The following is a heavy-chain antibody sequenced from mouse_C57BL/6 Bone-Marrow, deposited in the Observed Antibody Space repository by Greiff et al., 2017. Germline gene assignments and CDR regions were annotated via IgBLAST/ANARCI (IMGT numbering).Heavy chain of an antibody. D-gene: IGHD4-1*01. CDR2: IYPGDGDT. J-gene: IGHJ2*01. CDR3: ARGVGPYYFDY. Sequence: VNLVESGPELVKPGASVKISCKASGYAFSSSWMNWVKQRPGKGLEWIGRIYPGDGDTNYNGKFKGKATLTADKSSSTAYMQLSSLTSEDSAVYFCARGVGPYYFDYWGQGTTLTVSS. V-gene: IGHV1-82*01. CDR1: GYAFSSSW.